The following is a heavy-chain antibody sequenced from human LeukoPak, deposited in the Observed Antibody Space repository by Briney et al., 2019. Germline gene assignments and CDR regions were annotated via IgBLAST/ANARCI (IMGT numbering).Heavy chain of an antibody. J-gene: IGHJ4*02. CDR3: ARAGYSSGWPDFDY. CDR2: FDPEEGEA. Sequence: ASVKVSCKVSGDTLTELSMHWMRHAPGKGLEWRGGFDPEEGEAIYAQKFQGRVTMTEDTSTDTAYMELSSLRSEDTAVYYCARAGYSSGWPDFDYWGQGTLVTVSS. D-gene: IGHD6-19*01. V-gene: IGHV1-24*01. CDR1: GDTLTELS.